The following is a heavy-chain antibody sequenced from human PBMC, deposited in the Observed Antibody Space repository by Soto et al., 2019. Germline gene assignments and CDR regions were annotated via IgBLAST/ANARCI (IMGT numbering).Heavy chain of an antibody. CDR2: IIPIFGTA. CDR3: ARGGEGTTSDYYYYGMDV. D-gene: IGHD3-10*01. CDR1: LGTFSSYP. J-gene: IGHJ6*02. Sequence: SVKVPCMSSLGTFSSYPISWVRQPPGQGLDWMGGIIPIFGTANYKQKLQGRVTISAEKTTSTDNMELSSLRSEDTAVYYCARGGEGTTSDYYYYGMDVWGQGTTVTVSS. V-gene: IGHV1-69*06.